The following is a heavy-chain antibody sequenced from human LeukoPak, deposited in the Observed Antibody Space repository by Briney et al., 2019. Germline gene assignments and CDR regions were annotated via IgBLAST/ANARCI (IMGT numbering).Heavy chain of an antibody. CDR3: ARDKRGSLDH. D-gene: IGHD3-10*01. CDR1: SYTFTIYF. V-gene: IGHV1-46*01. CDR2: INPSGDTT. J-gene: IGHJ4*02. Sequence: ASVKVSCKASSYTFTIYFIHWVRQAPGRGLEWMGVINPSGDTTTYAQGFEGRLTMTRDTSTSTVYMDLNSLTFDDTAVYYCARDKRGSLDHWGQGTLVAVSS.